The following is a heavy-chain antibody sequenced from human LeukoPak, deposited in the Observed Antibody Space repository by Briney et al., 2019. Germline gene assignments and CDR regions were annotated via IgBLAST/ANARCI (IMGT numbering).Heavy chain of an antibody. J-gene: IGHJ4*02. CDR3: AGDYDSWTGLNY. CDR1: GFTFSSYS. D-gene: IGHD3-3*01. Sequence: GGSLRLSCAASGFTFSSYSMNWVRQAPGKGLEWVSSGSSIGSHIDYVDSVKGRFTISRDNAKSLLFLQMNSLRAEDTAVYYCAGDYDSWTGLNYWGQGTLVAVSS. V-gene: IGHV3-21*06. CDR2: GSSIGSHI.